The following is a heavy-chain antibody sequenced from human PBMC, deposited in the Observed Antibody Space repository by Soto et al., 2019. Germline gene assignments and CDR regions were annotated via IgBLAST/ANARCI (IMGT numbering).Heavy chain of an antibody. D-gene: IGHD3-22*01. Sequence: SETLSLTCTVSGCSISTSSYFWCWILQPPGKGLEWIGSIYYSGSTYYNPSLKSRVTISVDTSKNQFSLKLSSVTAADTAVYYCARDYESSSYFCGQGTLVTVAS. V-gene: IGHV4-39*01. CDR2: IYYSGST. CDR1: GCSISTSSYF. CDR3: ARDYESSSYF. J-gene: IGHJ4*02.